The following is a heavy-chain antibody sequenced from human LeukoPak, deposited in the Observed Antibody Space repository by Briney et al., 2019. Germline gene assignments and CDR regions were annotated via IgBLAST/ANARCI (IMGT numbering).Heavy chain of an antibody. CDR3: ARDIQLATGNHFDY. Sequence: PSETLSLTCSVSGASISSADYFWSWIRQPPGKGLEWIGYIYYSGSTYYNPSLDKSRVTISVDTSKNQFSLKLSSVTAADTAVYYWARDIQLATGNHFDYWGRGTLVTVSS. V-gene: IGHV4-30-4*01. CDR2: IYYSGST. CDR1: GASISSADYF. D-gene: IGHD1-1*01. J-gene: IGHJ4*02.